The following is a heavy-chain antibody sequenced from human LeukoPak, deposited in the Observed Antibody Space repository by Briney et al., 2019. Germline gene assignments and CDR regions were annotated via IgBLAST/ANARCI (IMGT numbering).Heavy chain of an antibody. V-gene: IGHV4-59*01. CDR2: IYYSGST. CDR1: GGSISSDY. J-gene: IGHJ6*02. Sequence: SETLSLTCTVSGGSISSDYWNWIRQPPGKGLEWIGYIYYSGSTRYNPSLKSRISISVDRSKSHFSLRLKSVTAADTAVYYCGRGLDDYYYGMDVWGQGTTVSVSS. CDR3: GRGLDDYYYGMDV.